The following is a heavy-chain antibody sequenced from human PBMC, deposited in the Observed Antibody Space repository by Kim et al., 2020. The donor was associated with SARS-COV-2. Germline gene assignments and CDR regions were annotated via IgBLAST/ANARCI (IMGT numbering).Heavy chain of an antibody. D-gene: IGHD1-1*01. CDR1: GYSFTSYW. J-gene: IGHJ6*02. CDR3: ARLRLEESYYYYGMDV. V-gene: IGHV5-51*01. CDR2: IYPGDSDT. Sequence: GESLKISCKGSGYSFTSYWIGWVRQMPGKGLEWMGIIYPGDSDTRYSPSFQGQVTISADKSISTAYLQWSSLKASDTAMYYCARLRLEESYYYYGMDVWGQGTTVTVSS.